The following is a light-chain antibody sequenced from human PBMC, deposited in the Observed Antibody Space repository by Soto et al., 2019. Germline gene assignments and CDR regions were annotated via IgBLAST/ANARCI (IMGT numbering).Light chain of an antibody. CDR2: KAS. CDR3: QQYSNYWT. V-gene: IGKV1-5*03. CDR1: QSISIW. J-gene: IGKJ1*01. Sequence: DIQMTQSPSTLSASVGDRVTITCRASQSISIWLAWYQQKPGKAPKLLIYKASNLESGGPSRFSGSGSGTEFTLTISSLQPDDFATYYCQQYSNYWTFGQGTKVEIK.